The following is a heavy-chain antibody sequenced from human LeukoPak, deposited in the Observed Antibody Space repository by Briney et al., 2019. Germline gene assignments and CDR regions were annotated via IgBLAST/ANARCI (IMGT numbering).Heavy chain of an antibody. Sequence: GASVKVSCKASGYTFTGYYMHWVRQAPGQGLEWMGWINPNSGGTNYAQKFQGRVTMTRDTSISTAYMELSRLRSDDTAVYYCARAGYCSSTSCYAVGDFDYWGQGTLVTVPS. V-gene: IGHV1-2*02. CDR1: GYTFTGYY. CDR3: ARAGYCSSTSCYAVGDFDY. J-gene: IGHJ4*02. D-gene: IGHD2-2*03. CDR2: INPNSGGT.